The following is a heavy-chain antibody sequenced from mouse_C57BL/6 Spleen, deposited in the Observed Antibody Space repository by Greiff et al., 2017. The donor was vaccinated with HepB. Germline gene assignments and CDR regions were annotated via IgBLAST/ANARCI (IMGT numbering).Heavy chain of an antibody. V-gene: IGHV7-3*01. D-gene: IGHD3-3*01. CDR2: IRNKANGYTT. CDR1: GFTFTDYY. CDR3: ARWRDFYWYFDV. J-gene: IGHJ1*03. Sequence: VESGGGLVQPGGSLSLSCAASGFTFTDYYMSWVRQPPGKALEWLGFIRNKANGYTTEYSASVKGRFTISRDNSQSILYLQMNALIAEDSATYYCARWRDFYWYFDVWGTGTTVTVSS.